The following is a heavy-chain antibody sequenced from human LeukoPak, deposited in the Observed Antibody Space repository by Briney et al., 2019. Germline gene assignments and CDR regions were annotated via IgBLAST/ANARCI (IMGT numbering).Heavy chain of an antibody. Sequence: ASVKVSCKASGFTFSSYDINWVRQAPGQGLEWMGWMNPNSGNTRYAQKVQGRITMTRDTSISTAYMELSSLRSEDTAVYFCARGPTLVRGVIMPDSVGGMDVWGQGTTVTVSS. CDR1: GFTFSSYD. CDR2: MNPNSGNT. J-gene: IGHJ6*02. V-gene: IGHV1-8*01. CDR3: ARGPTLVRGVIMPDSVGGMDV. D-gene: IGHD3-10*01.